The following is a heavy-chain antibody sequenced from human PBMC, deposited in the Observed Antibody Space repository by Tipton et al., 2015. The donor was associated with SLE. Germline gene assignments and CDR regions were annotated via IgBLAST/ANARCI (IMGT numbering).Heavy chain of an antibody. CDR1: GFTFSSYA. J-gene: IGHJ2*01. D-gene: IGHD4-23*01. CDR3: AKEVYGGNLYYYFDL. Sequence: RSLRLSCAASGFTFSSYAMHWVRQAPGKGLEWVAVISYDGSNKYYADSVKGRFTISRDNSKNTLYLQMNSLRAEDTALYYCAKEVYGGNLYYYFDLWGRGTLVTVSS. CDR2: ISYDGSNK. V-gene: IGHV3-30*04.